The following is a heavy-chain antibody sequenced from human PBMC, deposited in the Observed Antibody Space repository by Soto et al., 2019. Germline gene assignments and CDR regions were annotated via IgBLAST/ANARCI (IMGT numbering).Heavy chain of an antibody. Sequence: ESVGGVVQPGRSLRLSCAASGFTFSSYGMHWVRQAPGKGLEWVAVISYDGSNKYYADSVKGRFTISRDNSKNTLYLQMNSLRAEDTAVYYCAKDHGMATTKGLDYWGQGTLVTVSS. J-gene: IGHJ4*02. D-gene: IGHD5-12*01. CDR2: ISYDGSNK. V-gene: IGHV3-30*18. CDR3: AKDHGMATTKGLDY. CDR1: GFTFSSYG.